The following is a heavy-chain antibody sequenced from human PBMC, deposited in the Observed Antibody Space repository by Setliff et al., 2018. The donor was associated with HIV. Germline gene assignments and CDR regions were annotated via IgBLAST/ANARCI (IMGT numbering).Heavy chain of an antibody. CDR2: IYPGDFVT. J-gene: IGHJ4*02. CDR1: GYSFTNYW. CDR3: TRHRRAPGIEDLEAY. D-gene: IGHD1-26*01. Sequence: PGESLKISCQASGYSFTNYWIGWVRQMPGKGLEWIGVIYPGDFVTRYGPSFQGQVFISADRSITTAYLQWDSLKASDTAMYYCTRHRRAPGIEDLEAYWGQGTLVTVSS. V-gene: IGHV5-51*01.